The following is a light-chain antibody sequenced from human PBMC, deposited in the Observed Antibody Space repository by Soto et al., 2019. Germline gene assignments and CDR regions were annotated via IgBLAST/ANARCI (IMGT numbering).Light chain of an antibody. V-gene: IGKV3-11*01. CDR2: DAS. CDR1: QSVSSY. J-gene: IGKJ5*01. Sequence: EIVLTQSPATLSLSPGERATLSCRASQSVSSYLAWYQLKPGQAPRLLIYDASNRATGIPARFSGSGSGTDFTLTIISLEPEDFAVYYCQQRSNWPPITFGLGTRLEIK. CDR3: QQRSNWPPIT.